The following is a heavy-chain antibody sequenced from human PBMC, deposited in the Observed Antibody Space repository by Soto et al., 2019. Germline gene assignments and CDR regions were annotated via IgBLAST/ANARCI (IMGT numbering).Heavy chain of an antibody. CDR3: ARTGDTAHDYYYYYGMDV. J-gene: IGHJ6*02. CDR2: TYYRSKWYN. D-gene: IGHD5-18*01. CDR1: GDSVSSNSAA. V-gene: IGHV6-1*01. Sequence: SQTLSLTCVISGDSVSSNSAAWNWIRQSPSRGLEWLGRTYYRSKWYNDYAVSVKSRITINPDTSKNQFSLQLNSVTPEDTAVYYCARTGDTAHDYYYYYGMDVWRQGTTVTVSS.